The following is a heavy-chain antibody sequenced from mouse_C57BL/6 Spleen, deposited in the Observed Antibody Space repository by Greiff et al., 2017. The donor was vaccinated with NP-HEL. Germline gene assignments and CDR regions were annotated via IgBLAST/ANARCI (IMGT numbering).Heavy chain of an antibody. V-gene: IGHV1-80*01. Sequence: QVHVKQSGAELVKPGASVKISCKASGYAFSSYWMNWVKQRPGKGLEWIGQIYPGDGDTNYNGKFKGKATLTADKSSSTAYMQLSSLTSEDSAVYFCANYGNYERDYWGQGTTLTVSS. CDR1: GYAFSSYW. CDR3: ANYGNYERDY. CDR2: IYPGDGDT. J-gene: IGHJ2*01. D-gene: IGHD2-1*01.